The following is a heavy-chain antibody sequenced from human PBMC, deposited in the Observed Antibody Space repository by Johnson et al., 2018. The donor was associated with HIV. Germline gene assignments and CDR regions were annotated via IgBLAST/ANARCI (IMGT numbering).Heavy chain of an antibody. CDR2: ISWNSDTI. Sequence: VQLVESGGGLVQPGGSLRLSCAASGFTVSSNYMSWVRQAPGKGLEWVSGISWNSDTIRYADSVKGRFTISRDNAKNSLYLQMNSLRAEDTAVYYCVLQFLEWLSSDAFDIWGQGTMVTVSS. CDR3: VLQFLEWLSSDAFDI. D-gene: IGHD3-3*01. CDR1: GFTVSSNY. J-gene: IGHJ3*02. V-gene: IGHV3-48*04.